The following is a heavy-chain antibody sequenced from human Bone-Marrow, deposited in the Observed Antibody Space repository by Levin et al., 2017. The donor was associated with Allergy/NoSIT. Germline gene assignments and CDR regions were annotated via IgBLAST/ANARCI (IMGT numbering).Heavy chain of an antibody. V-gene: IGHV3-74*01. J-gene: IGHJ4*02. CDR1: GFTFSNYW. CDR2: INTDGTST. Sequence: GGSLRLSCAASGFTFSNYWMHWVRQAPGKGLVWVSRINTDGTSTNYADSVKGRFTISRDNAKNTLYLQLNGLRAEDTAVYYCARRVDSQLGMQFDNGGLGTLVTVSS. CDR3: ARRVDSQLGMQFDN. D-gene: IGHD5-18*01.